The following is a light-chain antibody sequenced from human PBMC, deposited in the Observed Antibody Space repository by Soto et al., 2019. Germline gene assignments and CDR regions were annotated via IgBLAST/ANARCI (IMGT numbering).Light chain of an antibody. CDR3: QQYVNLPLT. J-gene: IGKJ3*01. V-gene: IGKV1-33*01. Sequence: DIEMTQSPPSLSASVGDRVTITCQASQDIDKYLNWYQQKPGKAPELLIYSASILETGVPSRFSGNGSGTDFTFTISTLQPEDVAAYYCQQYVNLPLTFGPGTKVDIK. CDR1: QDIDKY. CDR2: SAS.